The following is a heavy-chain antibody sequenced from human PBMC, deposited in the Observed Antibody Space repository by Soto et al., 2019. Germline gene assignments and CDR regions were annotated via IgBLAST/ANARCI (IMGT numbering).Heavy chain of an antibody. CDR3: ARDRGLALSDY. D-gene: IGHD3-16*01. CDR1: GFTFSSYG. V-gene: IGHV3-7*03. Sequence: EVQLVESGGGLVQPGGSLRLSCAASGFTFSSYGMSWVRQAPGKGLEWVANIKQDGSEKYYVDSVKGRFTISRDNAKNSLYLQMNSLRAEDTAVYYCARDRGLALSDYWGQGTLVTVSS. CDR2: IKQDGSEK. J-gene: IGHJ4*02.